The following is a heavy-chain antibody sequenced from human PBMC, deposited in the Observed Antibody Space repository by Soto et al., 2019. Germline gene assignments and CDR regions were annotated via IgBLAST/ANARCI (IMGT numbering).Heavy chain of an antibody. CDR2: IIPIFGPA. J-gene: IGHJ3*02. V-gene: IGHV1-69*12. Sequence: QVQLVQSGAEVKKPGSSVKVSCKASGGTFSSYAISWVRQAPGQGLEWMGGIIPIFGPANYAQKFQGRVTITEDESTSTAYRELRSLRSEDTAVDYGARPGEDYGRNSGPSDIWGQGTMVTVSS. CDR1: GGTFSSYA. CDR3: ARPGEDYGRNSGPSDI. D-gene: IGHD4-17*01.